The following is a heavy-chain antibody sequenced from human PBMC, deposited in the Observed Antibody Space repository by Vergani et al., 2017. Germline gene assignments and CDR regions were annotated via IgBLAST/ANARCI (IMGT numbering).Heavy chain of an antibody. D-gene: IGHD1-26*01. CDR2: IYPGDSDT. J-gene: IGHJ4*02. V-gene: IGHV5-51*01. Sequence: EVQLLESGGGLVQPGGSLRLSCAASGFTFSSYWIGWVRQMPGKGLEWMGIIYPGDSDTRYSPSFQGQVTISADKSISTAYLQWSSLKASDTAMYYCARHSGSYRDPFDYWGQGTLVTVSS. CDR3: ARHSGSYRDPFDY. CDR1: GFTFSSYW.